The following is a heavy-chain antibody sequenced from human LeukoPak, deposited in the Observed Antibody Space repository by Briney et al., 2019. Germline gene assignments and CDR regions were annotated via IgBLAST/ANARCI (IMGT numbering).Heavy chain of an antibody. J-gene: IGHJ3*02. CDR1: GFTFSSSW. D-gene: IGHD4-17*01. Sequence: PGGSLRLSCAAYGFTFSSSWMHWVRQVPGKGLVWVSRINIDGSSTNYADSVKGRFTISRDNAKNTIYLQMNSLRAEDTAVYYCASPEATVTIRNAFNIWAQGTMVTVSS. V-gene: IGHV3-74*01. CDR2: INIDGSST. CDR3: ASPEATVTIRNAFNI.